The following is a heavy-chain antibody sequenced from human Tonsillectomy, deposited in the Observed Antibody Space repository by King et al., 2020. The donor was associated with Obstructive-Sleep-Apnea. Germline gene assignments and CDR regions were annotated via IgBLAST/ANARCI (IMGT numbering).Heavy chain of an antibody. CDR2: INWSSGSI. J-gene: IGHJ4*02. D-gene: IGHD1-26*01. CDR3: AKDMGIGDTVGATPFDY. Sequence: VQLVESGGGLVQPGRSLRLSCAASGFTFDYYAMHWVRQGPGKGLEWVSGINWSSGSIGYADSVKGRFTIARDNAKKSLYLQMNRLRAEDTALYYFAKDMGIGDTVGATPFDYWGQGTLVTVSS. CDR1: GFTFDYYA. V-gene: IGHV3-9*01.